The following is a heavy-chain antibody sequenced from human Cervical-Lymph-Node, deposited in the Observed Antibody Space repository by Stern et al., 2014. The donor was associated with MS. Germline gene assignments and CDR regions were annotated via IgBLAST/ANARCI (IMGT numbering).Heavy chain of an antibody. J-gene: IGHJ6*02. CDR1: GFSLNSLG. CDR3: LGVGDAMHV. V-gene: IGHV3-30*03. Sequence: VQLVQSGGGVVQPGRSLRLSCAVSGFSLNSLGMHWVRQAPGKGLEWVAVLSFVGSNYRYGDSVKGRFSISRDISNNTLYLQMNSLRPEDTAVYYCLGVGDAMHVWGQGTTVIVSS. CDR2: LSFVGSNY.